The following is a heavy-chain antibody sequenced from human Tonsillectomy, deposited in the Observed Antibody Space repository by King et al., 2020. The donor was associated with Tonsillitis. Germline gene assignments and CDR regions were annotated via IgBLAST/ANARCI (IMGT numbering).Heavy chain of an antibody. CDR3: ARSLFKGGLLADN. CDR1: GFTFIDYY. CDR2: TSSSGNNV. Sequence: QLVQSGGDLVKPGGSLRLSCAASGFTFIDYYMSWIRQVPGKGLEWISYTSSSGNNVYAADSVRGRFTISRDNAKNSMYLQMNSLRAEDTAVYYCARSLFKGGLLADNWGQGTLVTVSS. J-gene: IGHJ4*02. V-gene: IGHV3-11*01. D-gene: IGHD3-22*01.